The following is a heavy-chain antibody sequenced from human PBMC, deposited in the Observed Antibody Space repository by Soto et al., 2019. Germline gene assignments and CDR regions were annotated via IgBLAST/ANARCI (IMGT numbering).Heavy chain of an antibody. Sequence: SETLSLTCAVYGGSFSGYYWSWIRQPPGKGLEWIGEINHSGSTNYNPSLKSRVTISVDTSKNQFSLKLSSVTAADTAVYYCARGRIAARLHYYYGMDVWGQGTTVTVSS. D-gene: IGHD6-6*01. V-gene: IGHV4-34*01. J-gene: IGHJ6*02. CDR3: ARGRIAARLHYYYGMDV. CDR2: INHSGST. CDR1: GGSFSGYY.